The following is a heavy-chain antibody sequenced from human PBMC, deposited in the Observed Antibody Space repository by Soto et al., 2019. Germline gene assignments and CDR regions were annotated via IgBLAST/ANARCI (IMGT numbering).Heavy chain of an antibody. D-gene: IGHD3-10*01. CDR2: IHYSGTT. V-gene: IGHV4-39*01. J-gene: IGHJ4*02. CDR3: ARRGSASYWIDY. CDR1: GGSISSSDYY. Sequence: SSETLSLTCSVSGGSISSSDYYWGWIRQPPGKGLEWIGSIHYSGTTYYNPSLKSRVTISVDTSKNQFSLKLTSVTAADTAAYYCARRGSASYWIDYWGQGTLVTVSS.